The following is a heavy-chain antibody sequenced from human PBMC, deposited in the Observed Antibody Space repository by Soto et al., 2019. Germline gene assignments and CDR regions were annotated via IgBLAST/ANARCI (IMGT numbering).Heavy chain of an antibody. CDR3: ASTRPYYYDSSGPKFDY. D-gene: IGHD3-22*01. J-gene: IGHJ4*02. V-gene: IGHV3-53*02. CDR2: IYSGGST. CDR1: GFTVSSNY. Sequence: EVQLVETGGGLIQPGGSLRLSCAASGFTVSSNYMSWVRQAPGKGLEWVSVIYSGGSTYYADSVKGRFTISRDNSKNTLYLQMNSLRAEDKAVYYCASTRPYYYDSSGPKFDYWGQGTLVTVSS.